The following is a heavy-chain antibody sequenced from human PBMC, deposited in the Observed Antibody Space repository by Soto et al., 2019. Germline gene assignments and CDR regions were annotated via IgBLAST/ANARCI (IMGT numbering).Heavy chain of an antibody. D-gene: IGHD1-26*01. Sequence: SETLSLTCSVSGDSLHSYYWGWIRQPPGKGLEWIGSIYYSGSTYYNPSLKSRVTISVDTSKNQFSLKLRSVTAADTAVYYCAINSGSPTWRGQGTLVTVSS. CDR3: AINSGSPTW. V-gene: IGHV4-39*01. J-gene: IGHJ4*02. CDR2: IYYSGST. CDR1: GDSLHSYY.